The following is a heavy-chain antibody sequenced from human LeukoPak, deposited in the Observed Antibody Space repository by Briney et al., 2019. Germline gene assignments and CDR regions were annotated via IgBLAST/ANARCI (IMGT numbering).Heavy chain of an antibody. CDR2: IYYSGST. J-gene: IGHJ4*02. Sequence: SETLSLTCTVSDGSISSYYWSWIRLPPGKGLEWIGYIYYSGSTKYNPSLKSRVTISIDTSKNQFSLKLSSVTAADTAVYYCARFSGSYSFVDYWGQGTLVTVSS. V-gene: IGHV4-59*01. CDR3: ARFSGSYSFVDY. D-gene: IGHD3-10*01. CDR1: DGSISSYY.